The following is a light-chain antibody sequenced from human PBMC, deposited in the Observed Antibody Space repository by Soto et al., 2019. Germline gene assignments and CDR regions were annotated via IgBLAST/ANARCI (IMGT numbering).Light chain of an antibody. CDR3: LQYGSSPYT. Sequence: EIVLTQSPGTLSLSPGERATLSCRASQSVSSSYLAWYQQKPGQAPRPLIYGASSRATGIPDRFSGSGSGTDFTLTSSILGPEDFAVYYCLQYGSSPYTFGQGTKLESK. CDR2: GAS. V-gene: IGKV3-20*01. J-gene: IGKJ2*01. CDR1: QSVSSSY.